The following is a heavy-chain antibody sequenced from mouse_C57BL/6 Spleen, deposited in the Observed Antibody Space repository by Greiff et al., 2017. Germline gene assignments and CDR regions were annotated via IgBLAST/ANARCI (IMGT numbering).Heavy chain of an antibody. CDR3: AREGKGPLAY. CDR2: INPYNGGT. V-gene: IGHV1-19*01. D-gene: IGHD2-1*01. Sequence: VQLQQSGPVLVKPGASVKMSCKASGYTFTDYYMNWVKQSHGKSLEWIGVINPYNGGTSYNQKFKGKATLTVDKSSSTAYMELNSLTSEDSAVYYCAREGKGPLAYWGQGTLVTVSA. J-gene: IGHJ3*01. CDR1: GYTFTDYY.